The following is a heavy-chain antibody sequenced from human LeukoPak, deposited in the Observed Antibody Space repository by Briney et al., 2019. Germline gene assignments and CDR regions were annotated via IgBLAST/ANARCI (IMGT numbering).Heavy chain of an antibody. CDR1: GFTFGTYI. CDR3: AKDRNDWKQGIDY. CDR2: ISARDGRT. Sequence: GGSLRLSCAASGFTFGTYIMNWVRQAPGKGLEWVSIISARDGRTYYADSVKGRFTISRDNSKNTLYLQMNSLRAEDTAVYYCAKDRNDWKQGIDYWGQGTLVTVSS. D-gene: IGHD1-1*01. J-gene: IGHJ4*02. V-gene: IGHV3-23*01.